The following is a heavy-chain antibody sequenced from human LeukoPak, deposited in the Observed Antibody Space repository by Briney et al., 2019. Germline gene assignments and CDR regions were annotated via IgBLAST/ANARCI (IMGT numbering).Heavy chain of an antibody. CDR3: ARGLLLWFGGERSDAFDI. Sequence: PSQTLSLTCAVSGGSISSGGYSWSWIRQPPGKGLEWIGYIYHSGSTYYNPSLKSRVTISVDRSKNQFSLKLSSVTAADTAVYYCARGLLLWFGGERSDAFDIWGQGTMVTVSS. J-gene: IGHJ3*02. V-gene: IGHV4-30-2*01. D-gene: IGHD3-10*01. CDR1: GGSISSGGYS. CDR2: IYHSGST.